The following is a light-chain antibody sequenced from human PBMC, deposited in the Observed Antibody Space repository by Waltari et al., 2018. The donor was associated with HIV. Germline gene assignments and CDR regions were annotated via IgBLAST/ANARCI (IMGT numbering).Light chain of an antibody. Sequence: DIVMTQSPHSLALSLGERATINCKSSQSSFYSSTNANFLAWYQHKPGHRPKLLIYWASTRASGVPDRFCGSWSRTDFTLSISSLQSEDVAFYFCQQYYSTPPTFGQGTRVEIK. CDR3: QQYYSTPPT. CDR1: QSSFYSSTNANF. CDR2: WAS. V-gene: IGKV4-1*01. J-gene: IGKJ1*01.